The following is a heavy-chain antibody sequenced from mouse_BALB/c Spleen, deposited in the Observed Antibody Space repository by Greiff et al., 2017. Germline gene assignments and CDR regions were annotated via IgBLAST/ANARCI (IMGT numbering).Heavy chain of an antibody. J-gene: IGHJ4*01. Sequence: LQQPGSELVRPGASVKLSCKASGYTFTSYWMHWVKQRPVQGLEWIGNIYPGSGSTNYDEKFKSKATLTVDTSSSTAYMQLSSLTSEDSAVYYCTRSGGYYAMDYWGQGTSVTVSS. D-gene: IGHD1-1*02. CDR2: IYPGSGST. CDR1: GYTFTSYW. V-gene: IGHV1S22*01. CDR3: TRSGGYYAMDY.